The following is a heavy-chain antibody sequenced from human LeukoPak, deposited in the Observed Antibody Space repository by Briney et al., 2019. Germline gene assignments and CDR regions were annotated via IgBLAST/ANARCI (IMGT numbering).Heavy chain of an antibody. Sequence: GGSLRLSCAASGFTVSSNYMSWVRQAPGKGLEWVSVIYSGGSTYYADSVKGRFTISRDNSKNTLYLQMNSLRAEDTAVYYCARAQGGSSWFPDAFDIWGQGTMVTVSS. CDR3: ARAQGGSSWFPDAFDI. D-gene: IGHD6-13*01. CDR1: GFTVSSNY. J-gene: IGHJ3*02. CDR2: IYSGGST. V-gene: IGHV3-66*02.